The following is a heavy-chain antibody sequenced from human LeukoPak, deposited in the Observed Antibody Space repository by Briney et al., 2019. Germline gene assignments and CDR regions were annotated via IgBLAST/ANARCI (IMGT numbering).Heavy chain of an antibody. Sequence: GGSLRLSCAASGFTFSSYAMSWVRQAPGKGLEWVSAISGSGGSTYYADSVKGRFTISRDNSKNTLYLQMNSLRAEDTAVYYCANWDSYYYGSGSYSLQFDPWGQGTLVTVSS. CDR2: ISGSGGST. J-gene: IGHJ5*02. CDR1: GFTFSSYA. V-gene: IGHV3-23*01. CDR3: ANWDSYYYGSGSYSLQFDP. D-gene: IGHD3-10*01.